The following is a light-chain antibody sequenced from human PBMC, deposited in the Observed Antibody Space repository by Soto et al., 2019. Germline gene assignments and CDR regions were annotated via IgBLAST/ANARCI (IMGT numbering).Light chain of an antibody. CDR2: DVT. CDR3: SSYTSSSTYV. CDR1: SSDVGSYNY. J-gene: IGLJ1*01. V-gene: IGLV2-14*01. Sequence: QSVLTQPASLSGSPEQSITISCTGTSSDVGSYNYVSWYQQHPGKAPKLMIYDVTNRPSGVSNRFSGSKSGNTASLTISGLQAEDEADYYCSSYTSSSTYVFGTGTKVTVL.